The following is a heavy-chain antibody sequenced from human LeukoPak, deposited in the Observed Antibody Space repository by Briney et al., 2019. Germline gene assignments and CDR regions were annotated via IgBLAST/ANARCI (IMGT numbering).Heavy chain of an antibody. Sequence: GGSLRLSCAASGFTFSSYAMSWVRQAPGKGLEWVSAISGSGGSTYYADSVKGRFTISRDNSKNTLYLQMNNLRAEDTAVYYCAGYCSSTSCSNAFDIWGQGTMVTVSS. D-gene: IGHD2-2*01. J-gene: IGHJ3*02. CDR1: GFTFSSYA. V-gene: IGHV3-23*01. CDR3: AGYCSSTSCSNAFDI. CDR2: ISGSGGST.